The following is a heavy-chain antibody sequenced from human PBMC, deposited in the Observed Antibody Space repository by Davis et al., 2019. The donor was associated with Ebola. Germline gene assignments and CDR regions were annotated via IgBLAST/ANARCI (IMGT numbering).Heavy chain of an antibody. CDR2: ISGSGGST. Sequence: GESLKISCAASGFTFSSYAMSWVRQAPGKGLEWVSAISGSGGSTYYADSVKGRFTISRDNSKNTLYLQMNSLRAEDTAVYYCARAGNRGYCSGGSCLGGMDVWGQGTTVTVSS. CDR3: ARAGNRGYCSGGSCLGGMDV. J-gene: IGHJ6*02. CDR1: GFTFSSYA. D-gene: IGHD2-15*01. V-gene: IGHV3-23*01.